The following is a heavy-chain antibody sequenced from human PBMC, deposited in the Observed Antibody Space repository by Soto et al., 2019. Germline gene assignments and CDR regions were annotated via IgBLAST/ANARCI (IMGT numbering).Heavy chain of an antibody. CDR3: TRAPPITVPATRRDYAMDV. CDR1: GFSFSTYV. V-gene: IGHV3-13*01. J-gene: IGHJ6*02. CDR2: IGGAGGT. D-gene: IGHD6-19*01. Sequence: EGQVVQSGGGLVQPGGSLILSCVGSGFSFSTYVMHWVRQAPGKGLEWISGIGGAGGTKFADSVKGRFTLSRDNAKNSIYLQMNSLRADDMAIYYCTRAPPITVPATRRDYAMDVWGQGTTVTVTS.